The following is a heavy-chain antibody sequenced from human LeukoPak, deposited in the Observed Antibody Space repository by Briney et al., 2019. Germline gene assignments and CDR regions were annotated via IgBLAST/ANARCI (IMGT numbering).Heavy chain of an antibody. Sequence: QPGESLRLSCPASGFIFSSNYMSWLRQAPGKGLEWVSVIHSAGSTYYSDSVKGRFTISRDISRNTLYLQMNSLRAEDTAVYYCAGLDCSSASCYEFWGQGTRVTVSS. D-gene: IGHD2-2*01. CDR1: GFIFSSNY. CDR3: AGLDCSSASCYEF. V-gene: IGHV3-53*01. J-gene: IGHJ4*02. CDR2: IHSAGST.